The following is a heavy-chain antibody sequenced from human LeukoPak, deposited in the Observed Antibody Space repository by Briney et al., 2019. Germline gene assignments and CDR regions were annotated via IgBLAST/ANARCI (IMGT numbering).Heavy chain of an antibody. CDR1: GGSFSGYY. CDR2: INHSGST. J-gene: IGHJ4*02. Sequence: PSETLSLTCAVYGGSFSGYYWSGIRQPPGKGREGIGEINHSGSTNYNPPLNSRVTISVDTSKNQFSMKLSSVTAADPAVYYCARVGYCSSTSCYGGRDYWGQGTLVTVSS. V-gene: IGHV4-34*01. D-gene: IGHD2-2*01. CDR3: ARVGYCSSTSCYGGRDY.